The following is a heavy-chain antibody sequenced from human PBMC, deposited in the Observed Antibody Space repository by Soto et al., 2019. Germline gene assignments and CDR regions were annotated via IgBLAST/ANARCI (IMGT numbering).Heavy chain of an antibody. V-gene: IGHV1-69*13. CDR2: IIPIFGTA. CDR1: GGTFSSYA. J-gene: IGHJ2*01. D-gene: IGHD2-21*02. Sequence: ASVKVSCKASGGTFSSYATSWVRQAPGQGLEWMGGIIPIFGTANYAQKFQGRVTITADESTSTAYMELSSLRSEDTAVYYCARDIGGGDFPYWYFDLWGRGTLVTVSS. CDR3: ARDIGGGDFPYWYFDL.